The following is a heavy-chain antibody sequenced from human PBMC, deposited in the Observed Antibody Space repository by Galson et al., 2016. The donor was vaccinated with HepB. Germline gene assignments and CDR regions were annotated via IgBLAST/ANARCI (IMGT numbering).Heavy chain of an antibody. CDR3: ARDVNGGYFDL. V-gene: IGHV3-7*03. CDR1: GFTFSRYW. J-gene: IGHJ4*02. Sequence: SLRLSCAASGFTFSRYWMSWVRLAPGKGLEWVGQINQDESEKYYLDSMKGRFTISRDNAKNSPYLQVNSLRAEDTAVYHCARDVNGGYFDLWGQGTLVSVFS. D-gene: IGHD4-23*01. CDR2: INQDESEK.